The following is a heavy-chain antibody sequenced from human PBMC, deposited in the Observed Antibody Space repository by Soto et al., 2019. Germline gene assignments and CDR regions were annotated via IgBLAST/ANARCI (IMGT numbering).Heavy chain of an antibody. Sequence: APGKGLEWVSYITSSSSTIYYADSVKGRFTISRDNAKNSLYLQMNSLRDEDTAVYYCARESRFLEWLSLNWFDPWGQGTLVTVSS. D-gene: IGHD3-3*01. J-gene: IGHJ5*02. CDR2: ITSSSSTI. CDR3: ARESRFLEWLSLNWFDP. V-gene: IGHV3-48*02.